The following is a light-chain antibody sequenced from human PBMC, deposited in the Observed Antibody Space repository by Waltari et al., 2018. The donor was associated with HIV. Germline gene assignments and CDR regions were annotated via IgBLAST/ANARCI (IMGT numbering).Light chain of an antibody. CDR1: SSDVGSYNY. V-gene: IGLV2-8*01. Sequence: QSALTQPPSASGSPGQSVTISCTGPSSDVGSYNYVSWYQQHPGKAPKLMIYEVTKRPSGVPDRFSGSKSGNTASLTVSGLQAEDEADYYCSSYAGSNILVFGGGTKLTVL. CDR2: EVT. CDR3: SSYAGSNILV. J-gene: IGLJ2*01.